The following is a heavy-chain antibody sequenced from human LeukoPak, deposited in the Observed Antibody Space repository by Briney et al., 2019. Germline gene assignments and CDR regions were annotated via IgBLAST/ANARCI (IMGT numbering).Heavy chain of an antibody. J-gene: IGHJ4*02. CDR1: GFSSYG. V-gene: IGHV3-33*01. Sequence: GGSLRLSCAASGFSSYGMHWVRQAPGKGLEWVAVIWYDESNKYYADSVKGRFIISRDNSRNTLYLQMNSLRAEDTAVYYCARDGFSSSWYGRALDYWGQGTLVTVSS. CDR3: ARDGFSSSWYGRALDY. D-gene: IGHD6-13*01. CDR2: IWYDESNK.